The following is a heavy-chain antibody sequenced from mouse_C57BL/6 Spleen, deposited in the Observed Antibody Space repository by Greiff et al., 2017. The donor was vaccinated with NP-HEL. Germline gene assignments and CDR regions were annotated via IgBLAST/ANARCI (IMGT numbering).Heavy chain of an antibody. CDR1: GYTFTSYW. J-gene: IGHJ4*01. CDR2: IDPSDSET. V-gene: IGHV1-52*01. D-gene: IGHD2-4*01. CDR3: ARVPYYDYDGGAMDY. Sequence: QVQLQQPGAELVRPGSSVKLSCKASGYTFTSYWMHWVKQRPIQGLEWIGNIDPSDSETHYNQKFKDKATLTVDKSSSTAYMQLSSLTSEDSAVYYCARVPYYDYDGGAMDYWGQGTSVTVSS.